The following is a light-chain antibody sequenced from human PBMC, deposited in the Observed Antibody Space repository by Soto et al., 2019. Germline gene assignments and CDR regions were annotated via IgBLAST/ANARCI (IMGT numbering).Light chain of an antibody. J-gene: IGLJ2*01. CDR1: SSDVGGYNY. CDR2: DVS. Sequence: QSVLTQPASVSGSPGQSITISCTGTSSDVGGYNYVSWYQQHPGKAPKLMIYDVSNRPSWVSNRFSGSKSGNTASLTISGLQAEEEADYYCSSYTSSSTRGVVFGGGTKVTVL. CDR3: SSYTSSSTRGVV. V-gene: IGLV2-14*01.